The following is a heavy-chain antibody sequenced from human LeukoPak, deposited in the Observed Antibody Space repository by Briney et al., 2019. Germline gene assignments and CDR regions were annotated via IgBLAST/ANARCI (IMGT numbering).Heavy chain of an antibody. CDR3: ARVNCSSTSCYWGNAFDI. D-gene: IGHD2-2*01. CDR1: GGTFSSYA. Sequence: SVKVSCKASGGTFSSYAISWVRQAPGQGLEWMGRIIPILGIANYAQKFQGRVTITADKSTSTAYMELSSLRSEDTAVYYCARVNCSSTSCYWGNAFDIWGQGTMVTVSS. J-gene: IGHJ3*02. CDR2: IIPILGIA. V-gene: IGHV1-69*04.